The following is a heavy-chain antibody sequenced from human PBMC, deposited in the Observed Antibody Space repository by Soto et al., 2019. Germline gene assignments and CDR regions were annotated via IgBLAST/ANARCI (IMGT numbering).Heavy chain of an antibody. CDR3: TRDVRELSVP. CDR1: GATFGTFS. Sequence: QVQLVQSGADMKKPGSSVKVSCKASGATFGTFSVSWVRQAPGQGLEWMGRIIPILDVSKYTQKFQGRVKFTADKSTNTVFMELTNLRFNDTAVSFCTRDVRELSVPWGQGTPVTVSS. J-gene: IGHJ1*01. D-gene: IGHD1-26*01. V-gene: IGHV1-69*08. CDR2: IIPILDVS.